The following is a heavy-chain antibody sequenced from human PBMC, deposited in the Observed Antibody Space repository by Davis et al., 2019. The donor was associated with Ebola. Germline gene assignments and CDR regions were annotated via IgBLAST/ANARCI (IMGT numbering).Heavy chain of an antibody. CDR1: GFTFSSYA. D-gene: IGHD2-8*02. J-gene: IGHJ4*02. Sequence: GESLKISCAASGFTFSSYAMSWVRQAPGKGLEWVSVISGSGGSTYYADSVKGRFTISRDNSKNTLSLQMDSLRADDTAVYYCAKSFLITGSHMSEFRGVDYWGQGTVVTVSS. CDR3: AKSFLITGSHMSEFRGVDY. CDR2: ISGSGGST. V-gene: IGHV3-23*01.